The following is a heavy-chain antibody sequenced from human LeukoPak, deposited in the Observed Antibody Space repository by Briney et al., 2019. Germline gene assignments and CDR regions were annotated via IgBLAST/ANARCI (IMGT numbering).Heavy chain of an antibody. CDR3: ARDPQYYYDSSGYLGWYFDL. D-gene: IGHD3-22*01. Sequence: SETLSLTCTVSGGSISSYYWSWIRQPPGKGLEWIGYIYYSGSTNYNPSLKSRVTISVNTSKNQFSLKLSSVTAADTAVYYCARDPQYYYDSSGYLGWYFDLWGRGTLVTVSS. V-gene: IGHV4-59*01. CDR2: IYYSGST. J-gene: IGHJ2*01. CDR1: GGSISSYY.